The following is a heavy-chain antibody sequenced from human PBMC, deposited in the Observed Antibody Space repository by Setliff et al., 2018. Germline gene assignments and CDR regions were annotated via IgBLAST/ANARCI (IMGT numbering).Heavy chain of an antibody. CDR2: IYYSGST. J-gene: IGHJ4*02. D-gene: IGHD2-2*01. CDR3: ARGRPPLVGDY. CDR1: GGSISSSRYS. V-gene: IGHV4-39*07. Sequence: PSETLSLTCSVSGGSISSSRYSWGWIRQTPGKGLEWIGSIYYSGSTYYNPSLESRVTITVDTSKKQVSLKLSSMTAADTAVYYCARGRPPLVGDYWGQGTLVTVS.